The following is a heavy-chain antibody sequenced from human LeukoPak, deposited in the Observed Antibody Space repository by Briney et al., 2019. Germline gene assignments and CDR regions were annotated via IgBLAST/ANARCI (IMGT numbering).Heavy chain of an antibody. V-gene: IGHV1-69-2*01. J-gene: IGHJ4*02. CDR3: AIGYCSSTSCDAFFDY. D-gene: IGHD2-2*01. CDR2: VDPEDGET. CDR1: GYTFTDYY. Sequence: ASVKISCKVSGYTFTDYYMHWVQQAPGQGLEWMGLVDPEDGETIYAEKFQGRVTITADTSTDTAYMELGSLRSEDTAVYYCAIGYCSSTSCDAFFDYWGQGTLVTVSS.